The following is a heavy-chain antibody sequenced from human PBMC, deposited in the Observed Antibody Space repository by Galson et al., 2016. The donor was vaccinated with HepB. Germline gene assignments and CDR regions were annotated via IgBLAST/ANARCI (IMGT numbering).Heavy chain of an antibody. CDR3: ARLGIGYDFDYYFDY. Sequence: QSGAEVKKPGESLRISCKGSGSSFTSYWISWVRQMPGKGLEWMGRIDPTDSYTNYSPSFQGHVTISADKSISTAYLQWSSLKASDTAMYSCARLGIGYDFDYYFDYWGQGTLVTVSS. V-gene: IGHV5-10-1*01. CDR2: IDPTDSYT. CDR1: GSSFTSYW. J-gene: IGHJ4*02. D-gene: IGHD5-12*01.